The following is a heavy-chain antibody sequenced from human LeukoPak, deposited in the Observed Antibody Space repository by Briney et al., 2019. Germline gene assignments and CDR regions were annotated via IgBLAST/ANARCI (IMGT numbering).Heavy chain of an antibody. CDR1: GFTFSSYG. CDR2: IWYDGSNK. CDR3: ARVEDDYGGNSWIDY. D-gene: IGHD4-23*01. V-gene: IGHV3-33*01. Sequence: GRSLRLSCAASGFTFSSYGMHWVRQAPGKGLEWVAVIWYDGSNKYYADSVKGRFTISRDNSENTLYLQMNSPRAEDTAVYYCARVEDDYGGNSWIDYWGQGTLVTVSS. J-gene: IGHJ4*02.